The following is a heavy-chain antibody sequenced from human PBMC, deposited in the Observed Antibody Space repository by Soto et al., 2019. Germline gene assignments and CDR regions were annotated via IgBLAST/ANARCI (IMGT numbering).Heavy chain of an antibody. CDR1: GGSISSYY. V-gene: IGHV4-59*01. CDR2: IYYSGST. CDR3: ARVKYYDSSGYLFDY. J-gene: IGHJ4*02. D-gene: IGHD3-22*01. Sequence: SETLSLTCTVSGGSISSYYWSWIRQPPGKGLEWIGYIYYSGSTNYNPSLKSRVTISVDTSKNQFSLKLSSVTAADTAVYYCARVKYYDSSGYLFDYWGQGTLVTVPQ.